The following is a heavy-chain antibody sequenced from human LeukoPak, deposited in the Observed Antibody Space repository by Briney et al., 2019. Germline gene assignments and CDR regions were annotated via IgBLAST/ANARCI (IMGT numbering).Heavy chain of an antibody. J-gene: IGHJ6*03. V-gene: IGHV3-74*01. D-gene: IGHD3-9*01. Sequence: AGGSLRLSCAASGFTFSSYWMHWVRHAPGKGLVWVSRINSDGSSTSYADSVKGRFTISRDNAKNTLYLQMNSLRAEDTAVYYCARDLYYDILTGHYYYYYMDVWGKGTTVTVSS. CDR2: INSDGSST. CDR3: ARDLYYDILTGHYYYYYMDV. CDR1: GFTFSSYW.